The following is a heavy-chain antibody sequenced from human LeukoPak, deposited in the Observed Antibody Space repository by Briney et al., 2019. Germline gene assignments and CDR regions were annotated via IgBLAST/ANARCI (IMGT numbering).Heavy chain of an antibody. Sequence: GASLKVSCKASGGTFSSYAISWVRQAPGQGLDWMGRIIPIFGTANYAQKFQGRVTITTDESTSTAYMELSSLRSEDTAVYYCARDSEGYCSGGSCYFDYWGQGTLVTVSS. CDR2: IIPIFGTA. J-gene: IGHJ4*02. V-gene: IGHV1-69*05. CDR3: ARDSEGYCSGGSCYFDY. CDR1: GGTFSSYA. D-gene: IGHD2-15*01.